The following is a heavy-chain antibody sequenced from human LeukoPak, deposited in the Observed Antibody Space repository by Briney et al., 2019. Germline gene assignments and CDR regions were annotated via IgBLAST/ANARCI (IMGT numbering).Heavy chain of an antibody. CDR3: ARHRGGFDL. D-gene: IGHD2-15*01. CDR2: IYYSGST. Sequence: PSETLSLTCTVSGGSISSYYWSWIRQPPGKGLEWIGYIYYSGSTNYNPSLKSRVTISVDTSKKQFSLKLTSVTVADTAMYYCARHRGGFDLWGQGTMVTVSS. CDR1: GGSISSYY. J-gene: IGHJ3*01. V-gene: IGHV4-59*01.